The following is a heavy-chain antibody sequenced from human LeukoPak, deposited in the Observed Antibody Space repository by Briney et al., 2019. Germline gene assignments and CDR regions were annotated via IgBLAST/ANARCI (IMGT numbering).Heavy chain of an antibody. CDR2: IYYSGGT. J-gene: IGHJ5*02. Sequence: SETLSLTCTVSGXSISSYYWSWIRQPPGKGLEWIGYIYYSGGTKYNPSLQSRVTISIDTSKNQFSLNLSSVTAADTAVYYCARRVIMSAAGVPDTWLDPWGQGILVTVSS. CDR1: GXSISSYY. D-gene: IGHD2-8*01. CDR3: ARRVIMSAAGVPDTWLDP. V-gene: IGHV4-59*08.